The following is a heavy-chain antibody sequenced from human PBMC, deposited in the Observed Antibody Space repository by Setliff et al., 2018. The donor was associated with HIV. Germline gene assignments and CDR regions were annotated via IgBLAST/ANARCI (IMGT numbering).Heavy chain of an antibody. CDR2: IIPIFGTA. V-gene: IGHV1-69*13. D-gene: IGHD3-3*02. CDR1: GGTFSSFA. Sequence: SVKVSCKASGGTFSSFAISWVRQAPGHGLEWMGGIIPIFGTANYAQKFQGRVTITADENTSTAYMELSSLRSEDAAVYYCARGGPIFYYYYYMDVWGKGTTVTVSS. CDR3: ARGGPIFYYYYYMDV. J-gene: IGHJ6*03.